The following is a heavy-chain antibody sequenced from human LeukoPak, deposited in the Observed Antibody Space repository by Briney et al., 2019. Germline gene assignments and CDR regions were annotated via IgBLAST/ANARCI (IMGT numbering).Heavy chain of an antibody. Sequence: GGSLRLSCAASGFTFSSYSMNWVRQAPGKGLEWVSYISSSSSTIYYADSVKGRFTISRDNAKNSLYLQMNSLRAEDTAVYYCARDLRPPEIYNWNYGSWFDPLGQGTLVTVSS. J-gene: IGHJ5*02. CDR3: ARDLRPPEIYNWNYGSWFDP. V-gene: IGHV3-48*01. CDR1: GFTFSSYS. CDR2: ISSSSSTI. D-gene: IGHD1-7*01.